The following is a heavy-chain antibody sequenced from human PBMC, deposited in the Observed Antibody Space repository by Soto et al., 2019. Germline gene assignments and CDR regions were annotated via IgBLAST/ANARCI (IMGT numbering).Heavy chain of an antibody. CDR2: IRFDGRNE. D-gene: IGHD1-7*01. J-gene: IGHJ4*02. CDR3: ARYGIGGTVFRGYLDY. V-gene: IGHV3-33*01. Sequence: QEQLVESGGGVVQPGTSLRLSCAVPGGIFHGYGMHWVRQAPGKGLEWGAIIRFDGRNEEYADSVKGRFTISRDNSKNTLYLKMNTLVAEDTAVYYCARYGIGGTVFRGYLDYWGRGTVGSVSS. CDR1: GGIFHGYG.